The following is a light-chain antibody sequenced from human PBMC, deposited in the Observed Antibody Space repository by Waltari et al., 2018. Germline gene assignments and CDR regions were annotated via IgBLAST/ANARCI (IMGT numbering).Light chain of an antibody. V-gene: IGLV2-23*02. CDR3: CTYAGSSTYA. J-gene: IGLJ1*01. Sequence: QSALTQPASVSGSPGQSTTISCTGTSNDVGYYSLVSWYQQHPGKAPKLIIYDVTKRPAGVSDRFSGSKSGKTAFLTISGLQAEDEADYHCCTYAGSSTYAFGTGTTVSVL. CDR2: DVT. CDR1: SNDVGYYSL.